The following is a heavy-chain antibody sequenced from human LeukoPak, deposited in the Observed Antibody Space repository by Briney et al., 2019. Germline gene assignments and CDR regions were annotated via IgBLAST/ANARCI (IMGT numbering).Heavy chain of an antibody. D-gene: IGHD2-8*01. J-gene: IGHJ4*02. CDR3: ARDRCTNGVCYDY. CDR2: INPNSGGT. V-gene: IGHV1-2*02. CDR1: GYTFTGYY. Sequence: ASVKVSCKASGYTFTGYYMHWVRQAPGQGLEWMGWINPNSGGTNYAQKFQGRVTMTRDTSISTAYMELSRLGSDDTAVYYCARDRCTNGVCYDYWGQGTLVTVSS.